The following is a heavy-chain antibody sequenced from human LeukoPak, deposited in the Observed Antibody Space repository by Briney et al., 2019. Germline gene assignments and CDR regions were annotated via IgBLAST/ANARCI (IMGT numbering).Heavy chain of an antibody. CDR3: TSRGFRLPLDAFDV. D-gene: IGHD5-24*01. Sequence: TSETLSLTCTVSGGPITSSAYYWVWVRQSPGRGLEWLGSIYNNGDTYYNPSFESRVTFAIETSKNQFSLKMTSVTAADTAAYYCTSRGFRLPLDAFDVWGQGTRVAVSS. CDR2: IYNNGDT. V-gene: IGHV4-39*01. J-gene: IGHJ3*01. CDR1: GGPITSSAYY.